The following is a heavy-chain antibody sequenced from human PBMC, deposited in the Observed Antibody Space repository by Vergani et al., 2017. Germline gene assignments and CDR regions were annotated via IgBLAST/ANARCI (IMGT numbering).Heavy chain of an antibody. J-gene: IGHJ4*02. CDR1: GFTFSSYW. D-gene: IGHD5-12*01. CDR2: INSDGSST. V-gene: IGHV3-74*01. CDR3: ARDEPSGYSGYDSC. Sequence: EVQLVESGGGLVQPGGSLRLSCAASGFTFSSYWMHWVRQAPGKGLVWVSRINSDGSSTSYADSVKGRFTSSRDNAKNTLYLQMNSMRAEDTAVYYCARDEPSGYSGYDSCWGQGTLVTVSS.